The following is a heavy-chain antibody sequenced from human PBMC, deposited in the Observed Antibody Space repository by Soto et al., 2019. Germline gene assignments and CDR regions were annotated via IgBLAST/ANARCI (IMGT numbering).Heavy chain of an antibody. V-gene: IGHV1-69*13. J-gene: IGHJ5*02. Sequence: ASVKVSCKASGGTFSSYAISWVRQAPGQGLEWMGGIIPIFGTANYAQKFQGRVTITADESTSTAYMELSSLRSEDTAVYYCARDRAIFGVVIWFDPWGQGTLVSVSS. CDR2: IIPIFGTA. CDR3: ARDRAIFGVVIWFDP. CDR1: GGTFSSYA. D-gene: IGHD3-3*01.